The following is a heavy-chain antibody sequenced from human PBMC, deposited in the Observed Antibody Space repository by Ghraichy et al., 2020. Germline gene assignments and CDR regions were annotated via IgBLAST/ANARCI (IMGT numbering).Heavy chain of an antibody. Sequence: GGSLRLSCAASGFSFSNYAMTWVRQAPGTGLEWVSVISGAGDNRYYADSVKGRFTISRDNSKYTVYLQMSSLRAEDTAIYYCAREMGTGGATVRGGISYYWGHGTLVTVSS. J-gene: IGHJ4*01. D-gene: IGHD3-10*01. CDR1: GFSFSNYA. CDR2: ISGAGDNR. CDR3: AREMGTGGATVRGGISYY. V-gene: IGHV3-23*01.